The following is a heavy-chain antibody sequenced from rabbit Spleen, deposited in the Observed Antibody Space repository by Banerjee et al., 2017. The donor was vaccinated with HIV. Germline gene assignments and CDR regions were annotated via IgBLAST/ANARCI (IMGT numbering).Heavy chain of an antibody. V-gene: IGHV1S45*01. D-gene: IGHD2-1*01. CDR3: ARGGAGAGDGLDL. CDR2: IGAGSSGST. J-gene: IGHJ4*01. Sequence: QEQLVEYGGDLVQPEGSLTLTCKASGFDFSGGYMCWVRQAPGKGLEWIGWIGAGSSGSTYYASWAKGRFTISKTSSTTVTLQMTSLTAADTAIYFCARGGAGAGDGLDLWGPGTLVTVS. CDR1: GFDFSGGY.